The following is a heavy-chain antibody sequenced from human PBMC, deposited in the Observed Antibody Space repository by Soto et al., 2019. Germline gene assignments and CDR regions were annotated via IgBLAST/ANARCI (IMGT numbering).Heavy chain of an antibody. CDR2: INHSGST. CDR1: GGSFSGYY. J-gene: IGHJ6*03. V-gene: IGHV4-34*01. Sequence: SETLSLTCAVYGGSFSGYYWSWIRQPPGKGLEWIGEINHSGSTNYDPSLKSRVTISVDTSKNQFSLKLSSVTAADTAVYYCARGRFLGGDYVPPYYMYFWGKGPTVTVSS. CDR3: ARGRFLGGDYVPPYYMYF. D-gene: IGHD4-17*01.